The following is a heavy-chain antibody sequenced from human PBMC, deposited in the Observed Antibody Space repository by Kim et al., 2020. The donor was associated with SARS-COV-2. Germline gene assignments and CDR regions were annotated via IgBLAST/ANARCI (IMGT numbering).Heavy chain of an antibody. V-gene: IGHV3-21*01. CDR1: GFTFSSYS. J-gene: IGHJ6*02. CDR2: ISSSSSYI. CDR3: ARDRVVATSYVSTTYYYYYGMDV. Sequence: GGSLRLSCAASGFTFSSYSMNWVRQAPGKGLEWVSSISSSSSYIYYADSVKGRFTISRDNAKNSLYLQMNSLRAEDTAVYYCARDRVVATSYVSTTYYYYYGMDVWGQGTTVTVSS. D-gene: IGHD2-2*01.